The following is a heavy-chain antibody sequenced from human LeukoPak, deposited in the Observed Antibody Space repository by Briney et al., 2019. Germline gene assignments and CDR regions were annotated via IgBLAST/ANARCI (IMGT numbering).Heavy chain of an antibody. CDR2: IKQDGSEK. CDR1: GFTFSSYW. V-gene: IGHV3-7*01. Sequence: GGSLRLSCAASGFTFSSYWMSWVRQAPGKGLEWVANIKQDGSEKYYVDSVKGRFTISRDNAKDSLYLQMNSLRAEDTAVYYCARVLSTVTTWTYYYYGMDVWGQGTTVTVSS. J-gene: IGHJ6*02. CDR3: ARVLSTVTTWTYYYYGMDV. D-gene: IGHD4-17*01.